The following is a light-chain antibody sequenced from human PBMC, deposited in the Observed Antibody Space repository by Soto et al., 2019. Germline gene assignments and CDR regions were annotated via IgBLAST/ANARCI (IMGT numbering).Light chain of an antibody. CDR3: QHYGYAPLT. Sequence: EIVLTQSPGTLSLSPGERGTLSCRASQNVRSSDLAWCQKKVGQPPRLLIDDASNRGTGVPARFSGSGSGTDFSLTISRVDPEDFAVYYCQHYGYAPLTFGAGPMVEIK. CDR1: QNVRSSD. J-gene: IGKJ4*01. V-gene: IGKV3-20*01. CDR2: DAS.